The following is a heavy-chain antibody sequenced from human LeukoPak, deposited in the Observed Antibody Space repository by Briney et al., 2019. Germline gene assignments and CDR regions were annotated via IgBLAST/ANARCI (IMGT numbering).Heavy chain of an antibody. Sequence: SGGSLRLSCAASGFTFSSYAMSWVRQPPGKGLEWIGEIYHSGSTNYNPSLKSRVTISVDKSKNQFSLKLSSVTAADTAVYYCARGKVGATTLLDYWGQGTLVTVSS. D-gene: IGHD1-26*01. CDR1: GFTFSSYAM. CDR2: IYHSGST. J-gene: IGHJ4*02. V-gene: IGHV4-4*02. CDR3: ARGKVGATTLLDY.